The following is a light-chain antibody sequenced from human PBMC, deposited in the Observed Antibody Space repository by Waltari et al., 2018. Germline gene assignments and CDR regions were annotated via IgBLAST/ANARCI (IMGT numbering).Light chain of an antibody. Sequence: QSALTQPASVSGSPGQSITISCTGTSSDVGAYNYVSWYQQHPGKAPKLMIYDVNKRPSGVSNRFSGSKADNTASLTISGLQAEDEADYYCNSYTASSTFVLFGGGTKVTVL. CDR1: SSDVGAYNY. V-gene: IGLV2-14*01. CDR2: DVN. CDR3: NSYTASSTFVL. J-gene: IGLJ2*01.